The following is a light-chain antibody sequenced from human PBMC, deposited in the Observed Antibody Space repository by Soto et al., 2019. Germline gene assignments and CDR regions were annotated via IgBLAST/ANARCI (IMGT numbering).Light chain of an antibody. J-gene: IGLJ1*01. CDR2: AVS. CDR3: ISYNDRQYYL. CDR1: ASNIGSYDH. V-gene: IGLV2-14*03. Sequence: QSVLTQPPSVSAAPGHKVTISCSGTASNIGSYDHVAWYQQFPGKSPKLIIYAVSDRPSGVSDRFSGSKSGISASLTISGLQTEDEADYYCISYNDRQYYLFGTGTKVTVL.